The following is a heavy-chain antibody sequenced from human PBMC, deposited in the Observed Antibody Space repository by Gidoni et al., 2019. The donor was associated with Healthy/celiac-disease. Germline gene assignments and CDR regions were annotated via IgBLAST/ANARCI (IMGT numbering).Heavy chain of an antibody. V-gene: IGHV4-59*08. CDR2: IDDSGST. CDR3: DRVGGNPLGAFDI. Sequence: CSWIRQPPGKGLERFGYIDDSGSTNYIPSLQSRVTISGDTSQNQFSLKLNPVTASDTVVYYCDRVGGNPLGAFDIWGQGRMVTVSS. D-gene: IGHD1-26*01. J-gene: IGHJ3*02.